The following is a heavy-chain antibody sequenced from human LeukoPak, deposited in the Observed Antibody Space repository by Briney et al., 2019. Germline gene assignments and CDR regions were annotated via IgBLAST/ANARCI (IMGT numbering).Heavy chain of an antibody. CDR1: GFTFSSYT. Sequence: PGGTLRLSCAASGFTFSSYTMKWVRQAPGKGLEWVAFIRYDGSNKYYADSVKGRFTISRDNSKNTLYLQMNSLRAEDTAVYYCARVGNDGDSFDYWGQGTLVTVSS. V-gene: IGHV3-30*02. CDR2: IRYDGSNK. J-gene: IGHJ4*02. D-gene: IGHD4-17*01. CDR3: ARVGNDGDSFDY.